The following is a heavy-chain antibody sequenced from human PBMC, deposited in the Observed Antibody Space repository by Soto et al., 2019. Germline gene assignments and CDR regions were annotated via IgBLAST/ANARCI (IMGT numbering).Heavy chain of an antibody. CDR2: ISYDGSNK. CDR3: ARVLAEGGLDY. D-gene: IGHD3-16*01. J-gene: IGHJ4*02. V-gene: IGHV3-30-3*01. Sequence: QVQLVESGGGVVQPGRSLRLSCAASGFTFSSYAMHWVRQAPGKGLEWVAVISYDGSNKYYADSVKGRFTISRDNSKNTLYLQMNCLRAEDTAVYYCARVLAEGGLDYLGQGTLVTVSS. CDR1: GFTFSSYA.